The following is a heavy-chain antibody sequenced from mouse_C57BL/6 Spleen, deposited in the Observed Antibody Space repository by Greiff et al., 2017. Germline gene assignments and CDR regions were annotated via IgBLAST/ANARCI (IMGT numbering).Heavy chain of an antibody. CDR1: GFTFTAYY. Sequence: EVKLLESGGGLVQPGGSLSLSCAASGFTFTAYYMSWVRQPPGKALEWLGFIRNKANGYTTEYSASVKGRFTISRDNSQSILYLQMNALRAEDSATYYCARSLYYGRDWFAYWGQGTLVTVSA. V-gene: IGHV7-3*01. J-gene: IGHJ3*01. D-gene: IGHD1-1*01. CDR2: IRNKANGYTT. CDR3: ARSLYYGRDWFAY.